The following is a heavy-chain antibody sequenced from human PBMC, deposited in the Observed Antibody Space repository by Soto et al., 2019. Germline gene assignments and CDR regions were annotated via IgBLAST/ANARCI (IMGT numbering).Heavy chain of an antibody. CDR1: GGTFSSYA. D-gene: IGHD3-22*01. CDR3: ARNNYYDSSGYYYFDY. Sequence: ASVKVSCKASGGTFSSYAISWVRQAPGQGLEWMGGIIPIFGTTKHAQKFQGRVTSTADESTSTVYMELSRLTSEDTALYYCARNNYYDSSGYYYFDYWGQGTPVTVYS. CDR2: IIPIFGTT. V-gene: IGHV1-69*13. J-gene: IGHJ4*02.